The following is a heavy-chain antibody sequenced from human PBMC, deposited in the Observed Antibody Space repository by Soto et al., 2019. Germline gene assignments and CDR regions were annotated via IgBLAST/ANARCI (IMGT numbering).Heavy chain of an antibody. CDR1: GGSISSGGYS. Sequence: SETLSLTCAVSGGSISSGGYSWNWIRQPPGKGLEWIGYIYHSGSTYYNPSLKSRVTITVDRSKNQFSLKLSSVTAADTAVYYCASCPIYSGSYLYYFYYWGQGSLVPVSS. CDR3: ASCPIYSGSYLYYFYY. V-gene: IGHV4-30-2*01. D-gene: IGHD1-26*01. CDR2: IYHSGST. J-gene: IGHJ4*02.